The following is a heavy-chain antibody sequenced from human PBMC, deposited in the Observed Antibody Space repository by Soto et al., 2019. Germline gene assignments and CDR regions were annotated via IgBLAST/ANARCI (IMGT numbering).Heavy chain of an antibody. Sequence: GGSLRLSCAASGFTFSSYAMHWVRQAPGKGLEWVAVISYDGSNKYYADSVKGRFTISRDNSKNTLYLQMNSLRAEDTAVYYCARDPDTAFTLYYFDYWGQGTLVTVSS. CDR2: ISYDGSNK. CDR3: ARDPDTAFTLYYFDY. CDR1: GFTFSSYA. J-gene: IGHJ4*02. V-gene: IGHV3-30-3*01. D-gene: IGHD5-18*01.